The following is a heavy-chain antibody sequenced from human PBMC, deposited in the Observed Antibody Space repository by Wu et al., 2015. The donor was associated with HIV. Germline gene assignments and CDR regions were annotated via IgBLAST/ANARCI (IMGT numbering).Heavy chain of an antibody. CDR1: GGTFSSYA. V-gene: IGHV1-69*05. Sequence: QVQLVQSGAEVKKPGSSVKVSCKASGGTFSSYAISWVRQAPGQGLEWMGGIIPIFGTANYAQKFQGRVTITTDESTNTAYMELSSLRSEDTAVYYCAREESYSGYDYGGXFDIWGQGTMVTVSS. CDR2: IIPIFGTA. J-gene: IGHJ3*02. CDR3: AREESYSGYDYGGXFDI. D-gene: IGHD5-12*01.